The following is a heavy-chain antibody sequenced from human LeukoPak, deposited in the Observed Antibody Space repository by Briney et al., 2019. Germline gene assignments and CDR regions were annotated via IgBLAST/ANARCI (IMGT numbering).Heavy chain of an antibody. V-gene: IGHV3-30*02. CDR2: IWHDGSNK. J-gene: IGHJ4*02. Sequence: GGSLRLSCAASGFTFCTYGMHWVRQAPGKGLEWVAFIWHDGSNKYYGDSMKGRFTISRDNSKNTLYLQMSSLRAEDTAVYYCVRDLLTLPQKYFDSWGQGTLVSVSS. CDR1: GFTFCTYG. CDR3: VRDLLTLPQKYFDS. D-gene: IGHD3-9*01.